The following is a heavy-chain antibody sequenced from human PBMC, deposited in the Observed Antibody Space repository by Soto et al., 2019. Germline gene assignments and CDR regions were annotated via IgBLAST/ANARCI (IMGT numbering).Heavy chain of an antibody. CDR1: GYSFTNYW. D-gene: IGHD6-13*01. CDR2: IYPGDSDT. J-gene: IGHJ5*02. CDR3: AFSSSSVNRFDP. V-gene: IGHV5-51*01. Sequence: PGESLKISCKGSGYSFTNYWIAWVRQMPGKGLEWMGIIYPGDSDTKYSPSFQGQVTFSADKSISTAYLQLSSLKASDTAMYYCAFSSSSVNRFDPWGQGTLVTVSS.